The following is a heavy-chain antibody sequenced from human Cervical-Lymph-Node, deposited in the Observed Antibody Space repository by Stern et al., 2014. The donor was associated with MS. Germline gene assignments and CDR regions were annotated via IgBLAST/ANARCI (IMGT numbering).Heavy chain of an antibody. D-gene: IGHD3-10*01. V-gene: IGHV1-8*01. J-gene: IGHJ6*02. CDR1: GYTFSNFD. Sequence: VQLLESGAEVKKPGASVKVSCKASGYTFSNFDINWVRQAPGQGLEWMGWMNPNSGDSGSAEKFQGRVIMTRDTSIDTAFMEMKSLRSEDTAVYYCARGHFDPWFHIYYGMDVWGQGTTVTVSS. CDR2: MNPNSGDS. CDR3: ARGHFDPWFHIYYGMDV.